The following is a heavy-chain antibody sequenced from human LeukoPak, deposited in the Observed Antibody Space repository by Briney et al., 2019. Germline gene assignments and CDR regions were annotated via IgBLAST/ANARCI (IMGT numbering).Heavy chain of an antibody. J-gene: IGHJ3*02. CDR2: ISGSGGST. CDR1: GFTFSSYA. V-gene: IGHV3-23*01. CDR3: AKDVGRATDAFDI. Sequence: GGSLRLSCAASGFTFSSYAMSWVRQAPGKGLEWVSAISGSGGSTYYADSVKGRFTISRDNSKNTLYLRMNSLRAEDTAVYYCAKDVGRATDAFDIWGQGTMVTVSS.